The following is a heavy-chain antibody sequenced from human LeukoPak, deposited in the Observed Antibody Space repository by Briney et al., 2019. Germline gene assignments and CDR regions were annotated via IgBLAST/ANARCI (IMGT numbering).Heavy chain of an antibody. V-gene: IGHV3-30*18. J-gene: IGHJ4*02. CDR3: AKDPLYYDILTGPDY. CDR1: GFTFSSYG. D-gene: IGHD3-9*01. Sequence: PGRSLRLSCAASGFTFSSYGMHWVRQAPGKGLEWVAVISYDGSNKYYADSVKGRFTIYRDNSKNTLYLQMNSLRAEDTAVYYCAKDPLYYDILTGPDYWGQGNLVSVSS. CDR2: ISYDGSNK.